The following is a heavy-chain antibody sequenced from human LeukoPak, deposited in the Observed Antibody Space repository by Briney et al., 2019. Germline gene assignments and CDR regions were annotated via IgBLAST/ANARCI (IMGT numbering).Heavy chain of an antibody. CDR3: AREGGYSHAFDY. D-gene: IGHD3-22*01. CDR2: INSDGSST. J-gene: IGHJ4*02. CDR1: GFTFSSYW. Sequence: PGGSLRLSCAASGFTFSSYWMYWVRQAPGKGLVWVSRINSDGSSTSHADSVKGRFTISRDNAKSTLYLQMNSLRAEDTAVYYCAREGGYSHAFDYWGQGTLVTVSS. V-gene: IGHV3-74*01.